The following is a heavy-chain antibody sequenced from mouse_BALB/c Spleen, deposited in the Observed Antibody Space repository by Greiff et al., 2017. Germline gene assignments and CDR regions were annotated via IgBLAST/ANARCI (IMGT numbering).Heavy chain of an antibody. V-gene: IGHV5-4*02. J-gene: IGHJ3*01. Sequence: EVHLVESGGGLVKPGGSLKLSCAASGFTFSDYYMYWVRQTPEKRLEWVATISDGGSYTYYPDSVKGRFTISRDNAKNNLYLQMSSLKSEDTAMYYCARVRYDYDEAYWGQGTLVTVSA. D-gene: IGHD2-4*01. CDR2: ISDGGSYT. CDR3: ARVRYDYDEAY. CDR1: GFTFSDYY.